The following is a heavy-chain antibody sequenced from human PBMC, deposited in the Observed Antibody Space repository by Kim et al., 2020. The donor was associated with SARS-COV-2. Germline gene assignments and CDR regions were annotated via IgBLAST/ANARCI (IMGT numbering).Heavy chain of an antibody. J-gene: IGHJ3*02. CDR3: ARDPGVQFNDAFDI. CDR1: GGSISSYY. V-gene: IGHV4-59*01. Sequence: SETLSLTCTVSGGSISSYYWSWIRQPPGKGLEWIGYIYYSGSTNYNPSLKSRVTISVDTSKNQFSLKLSSVTAADTAVYYCARDPGVQFNDAFDIWGQGTMVTVSS. CDR2: IYYSGST.